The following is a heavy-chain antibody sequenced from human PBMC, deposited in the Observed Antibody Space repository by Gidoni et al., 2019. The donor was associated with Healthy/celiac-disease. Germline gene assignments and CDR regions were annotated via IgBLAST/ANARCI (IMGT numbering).Heavy chain of an antibody. CDR1: GYSISSGYY. CDR2: IYHSGST. V-gene: IGHV4-38-2*01. J-gene: IGHJ4*02. Sequence: QVQLQESGPGLVKPSETLSLTCAVSGYSISSGYYWGWIRQPPGKGLEWIGSIYHSGSTYYNPSLKSRVTISVDTSKNQFSLKLSSVTAADTAVYYCARGREWPHFDYWGQGTLVTVSS. CDR3: ARGREWPHFDY. D-gene: IGHD3-3*01.